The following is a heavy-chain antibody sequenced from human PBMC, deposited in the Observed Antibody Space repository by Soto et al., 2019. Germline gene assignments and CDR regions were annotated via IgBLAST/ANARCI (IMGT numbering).Heavy chain of an antibody. J-gene: IGHJ4*02. D-gene: IGHD1-1*01. CDR2: IWYDGSEK. V-gene: IGHV3-33*08. Sequence: GGSLRLSCAASGFTFSSYAMSWVRQAPGKGLDWVAAIWYDGSEKFYADSGKGRLTISRDNPKNMMYLQMNSLGAEDTAVYYCATEAAGTSFDYWGQGTLVTVSS. CDR3: ATEAAGTSFDY. CDR1: GFTFSSYA.